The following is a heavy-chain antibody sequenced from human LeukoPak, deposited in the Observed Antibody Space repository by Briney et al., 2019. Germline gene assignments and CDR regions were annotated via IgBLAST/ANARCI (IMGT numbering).Heavy chain of an antibody. J-gene: IGHJ3*02. CDR3: ARDGVYDAFDI. D-gene: IGHD3-3*01. CDR1: GFTFSSYS. CDR2: ISGSGAST. V-gene: IGHV3-23*01. Sequence: PGGSLRLSCAASGFTFSSYSMNWVRQAPGKGLEWVSTISGSGASTYYADSVKGRFTISRDSSKYTLYLQINSLRAEDTAVYYCARDGVYDAFDIWGQGTMVTVSS.